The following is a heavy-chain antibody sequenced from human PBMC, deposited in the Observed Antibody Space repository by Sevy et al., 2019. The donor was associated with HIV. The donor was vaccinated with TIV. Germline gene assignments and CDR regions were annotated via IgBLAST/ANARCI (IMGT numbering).Heavy chain of an antibody. D-gene: IGHD1-1*01. Sequence: GGSLRLSCAASGFTFSSYAMHWVRQAPGKGLEWVAVISYDGSNKYYADSVKGRFTISRDNSKNKLYLQMNSLRAEDTAVYYCAREGTTKVAHLYGMDVWGQGTTVTVSS. V-gene: IGHV3-30-3*01. CDR3: AREGTTKVAHLYGMDV. CDR2: ISYDGSNK. J-gene: IGHJ6*02. CDR1: GFTFSSYA.